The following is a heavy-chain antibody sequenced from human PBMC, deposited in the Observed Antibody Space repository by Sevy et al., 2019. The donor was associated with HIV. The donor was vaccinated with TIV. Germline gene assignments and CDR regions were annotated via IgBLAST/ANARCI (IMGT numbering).Heavy chain of an antibody. Sequence: SETLSLTCTVSGGSISRGNYYWGWIRQPPGKGLEWIGSIYYSGSTYYKPSLKSRVTISVDTSKNQFSLKLSSVTAADTAVYYCARVTWYTSGWYWFDPWGQGTLVTVSS. CDR1: GGSISRGNYY. V-gene: IGHV4-39*01. D-gene: IGHD6-19*01. J-gene: IGHJ5*02. CDR3: ARVTWYTSGWYWFDP. CDR2: IYYSGST.